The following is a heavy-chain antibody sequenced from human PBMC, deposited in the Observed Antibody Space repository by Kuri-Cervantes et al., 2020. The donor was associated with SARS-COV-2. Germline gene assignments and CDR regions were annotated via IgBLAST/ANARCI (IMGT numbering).Heavy chain of an antibody. V-gene: IGHV4-39*07. CDR2: IYSGGNT. D-gene: IGHD2-21*02. CDR3: ARDEGVTARFDY. Sequence: SETLSLTCTVSGGSISSSSDYWGWIRQPPGKGLEWLGSIYSGGNTYYNPSLKSRVTISVDKSKTQFSLKLSSVTAADTAVYYCARDEGVTARFDYWGQGTLVTVSS. J-gene: IGHJ4*02. CDR1: GGSISSSSDY.